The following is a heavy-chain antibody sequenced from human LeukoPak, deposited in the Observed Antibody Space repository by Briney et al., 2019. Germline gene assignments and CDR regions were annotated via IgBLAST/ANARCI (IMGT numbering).Heavy chain of an antibody. V-gene: IGHV1-2*02. D-gene: IGHD6-19*01. Sequence: ASVKVSCKASGYTLTGYYIHWVRQAPGQGLEWMGWINPNSGGTNYAQKFQGRVTMTRDTSISTDYMELSRLRPDDTAMYYWATARGQWLAGNDYWGQGTLVTVSS. CDR3: ATARGQWLAGNDY. CDR1: GYTLTGYY. J-gene: IGHJ4*02. CDR2: INPNSGGT.